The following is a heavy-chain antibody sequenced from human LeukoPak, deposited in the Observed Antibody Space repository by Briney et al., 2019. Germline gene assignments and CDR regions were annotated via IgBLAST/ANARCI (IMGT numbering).Heavy chain of an antibody. CDR3: ARDFMVRGDQVNYYYYYMDV. Sequence: SETLSLTCTVSGGSTSNYYWSWIRQRPGKGREWIGYISDSGTTNYNPSLKNRVTTSLDTSKNQFSLQLRSVTAADTAVYYCARDFMVRGDQVNYYYYYMDVWGTRATITVSS. CDR2: ISDSGTT. CDR1: GGSTSNYY. V-gene: IGHV4-59*01. D-gene: IGHD3-10*01. J-gene: IGHJ6*03.